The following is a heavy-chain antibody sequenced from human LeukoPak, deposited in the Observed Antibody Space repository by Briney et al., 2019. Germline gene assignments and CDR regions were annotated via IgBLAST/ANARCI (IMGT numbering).Heavy chain of an antibody. D-gene: IGHD6-19*01. CDR1: GYTFTSYY. CDR2: IYPHSDTT. V-gene: IGHV1-46*01. CDR3: ARDRQWLVNLFEY. Sequence: ASVKVSCKTSGYTFTSYYVHWLRQPPGQGLENMGVIYPHSDTTSYAQKFQGRVTITRDPSASTAYMELSSLRSEDTAVYYCARDRQWLVNLFEYWGQGTLVTVSS. J-gene: IGHJ4*02.